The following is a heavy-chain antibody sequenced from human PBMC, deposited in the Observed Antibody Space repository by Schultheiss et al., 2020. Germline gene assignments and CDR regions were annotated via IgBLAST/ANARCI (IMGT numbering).Heavy chain of an antibody. D-gene: IGHD2-21*01. CDR1: GCPISSGGYY. CDR3: ARDLILRRHDAFDI. CDR2: IYYSGST. Sequence: SETLSFTCPVSGCPISSGGYYRCWIRQHPGKGLAWIGYIYYSGSTYYNPSLKSRVTISVDTSKNQFSLKLSSVTAAGTAVYYCARDLILRRHDAFDIWGPGTMVTVSS. V-gene: IGHV4-31*03. J-gene: IGHJ3*02.